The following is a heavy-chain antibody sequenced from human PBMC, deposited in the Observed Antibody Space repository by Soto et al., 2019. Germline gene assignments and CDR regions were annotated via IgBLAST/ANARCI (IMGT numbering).Heavy chain of an antibody. V-gene: IGHV3-33*01. CDR1: GFTFSSYG. J-gene: IGHJ5*02. Sequence: QVQLVESGGGVVQPGRSLRLSCAASGFTFSSYGMHWVRQAPGKGLEWVAVIWDDGSNKYYADSVKGRFTISRDNSKNGLYLQKNSLRAEETAVYYCARVPLYRSSWYGGFDPWGQGTLVTVSS. CDR3: ARVPLYRSSWYGGFDP. CDR2: IWDDGSNK. D-gene: IGHD6-13*01.